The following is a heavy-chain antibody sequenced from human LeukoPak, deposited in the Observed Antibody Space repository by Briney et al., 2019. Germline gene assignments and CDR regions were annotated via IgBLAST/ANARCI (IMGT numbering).Heavy chain of an antibody. V-gene: IGHV3-9*01. CDR3: AKDIIAAGDYGMDV. Sequence: PGGSLRLSCAASGFTFDDYAMHWVRQAPGRGLEWVSGISWNSGSIGYADSVKGRFTISRDNAKNSLYLQMNSLRAEDTALYYCAKDIIAAGDYGMDVWGQGTTVTVSS. CDR2: ISWNSGSI. D-gene: IGHD6-25*01. J-gene: IGHJ6*02. CDR1: GFTFDDYA.